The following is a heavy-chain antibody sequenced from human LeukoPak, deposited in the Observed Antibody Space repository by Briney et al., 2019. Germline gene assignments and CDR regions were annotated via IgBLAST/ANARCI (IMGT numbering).Heavy chain of an antibody. CDR2: INSDGSTT. Sequence: PGGSLRLSCAASGFTFSSYWMHWVRQAPGKGLVWVSRINSDGSTTNYADSVKGRFTISRDNAKNTMYLQMNSLRVEDTAVYYCTRRVSATRWFDPWGQGTLVTVSS. D-gene: IGHD2-15*01. CDR1: GFTFSSYW. CDR3: TRRVSATRWFDP. V-gene: IGHV3-74*01. J-gene: IGHJ5*02.